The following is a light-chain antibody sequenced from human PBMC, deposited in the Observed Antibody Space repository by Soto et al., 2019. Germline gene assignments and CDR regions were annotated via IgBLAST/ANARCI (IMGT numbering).Light chain of an antibody. V-gene: IGLV1-44*01. CDR1: TSNIGTNS. CDR3: CSYAGNYTWL. CDR2: FSH. J-gene: IGLJ3*02. Sequence: QSVLTQPPSASGTPGQTVTISCSGGTSNIGTNSIAWYQHLPGTAPKLLLYFSHQRPLGVPDRFSGSKSGNTASLTISGLQADDEADYYCCSYAGNYTWLFGEGTKLTVL.